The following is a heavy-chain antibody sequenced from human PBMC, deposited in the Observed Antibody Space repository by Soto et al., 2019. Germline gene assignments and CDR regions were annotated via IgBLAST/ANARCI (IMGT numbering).Heavy chain of an antibody. J-gene: IGHJ4*02. V-gene: IGHV1-18*01. Sequence: QVQLVQSGAEVKKSGASVKASCKASGYTFTNYGISWVRQAPGQGLEWMGWVSPYNGNRYYAQKFHGRLTLTTDTSTNTAFMELRSLSPGDTAIYYCARRYGDLSSAAGFDYWGQGTLVTVSS. D-gene: IGHD2-21*02. CDR2: VSPYNGNR. CDR1: GYTFTNYG. CDR3: ARRYGDLSSAAGFDY.